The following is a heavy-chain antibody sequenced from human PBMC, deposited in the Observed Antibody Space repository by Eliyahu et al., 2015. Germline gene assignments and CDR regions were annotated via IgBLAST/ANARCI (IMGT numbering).Heavy chain of an antibody. CDR1: GGXISXYY. J-gene: IGHJ2*01. D-gene: IGHD2-2*01. CDR3: ARWAPVVVPAARRYWYFDL. V-gene: IGHV4-59*01. Sequence: QVQLQESGPGLVKPSETLSLXCXVSGGXISXYYWXWIRXPPGKGLEWIGYIYYSGXTXYNPSLKSRVTISVDTSKNQFSLKLSSVTAADTAVYYCARWAPVVVPAARRYWYFDLWGRGTLVTVSS. CDR2: IYYSGXT.